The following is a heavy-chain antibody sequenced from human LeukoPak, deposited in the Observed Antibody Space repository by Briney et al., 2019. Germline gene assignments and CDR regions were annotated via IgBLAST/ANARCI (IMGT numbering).Heavy chain of an antibody. CDR2: VIPILGIA. J-gene: IGHJ4*02. Sequence: SVKVSCKASGGTFSSYAISWVRQAPGQGLEWMGRVIPILGIANYAQKFQGRVTITADKSTSTAYMELSSLRSEDTAVYYCARSPRSGSYYKAYYFDYWGQGTLVTVSS. V-gene: IGHV1-69*04. D-gene: IGHD3-10*01. CDR3: ARSPRSGSYYKAYYFDY. CDR1: GGTFSSYA.